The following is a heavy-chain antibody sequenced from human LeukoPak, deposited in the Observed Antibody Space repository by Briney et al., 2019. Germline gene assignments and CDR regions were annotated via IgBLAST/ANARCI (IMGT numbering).Heavy chain of an antibody. D-gene: IGHD1-14*01. CDR2: IYPGDSDT. CDR3: ATSSGNNPFDY. CDR1: GYSFVSFW. J-gene: IGHJ4*02. V-gene: IGHV5-51*01. Sequence: GESLKISCKDSGYSFVSFWIGRVRQMPTKGLEWMGIIYPGDSDTRYSPSFQGQVTISADKSISTAYLQWSSLKASDGAMHYCATSSGNNPFDYWGQGTLVTVSS.